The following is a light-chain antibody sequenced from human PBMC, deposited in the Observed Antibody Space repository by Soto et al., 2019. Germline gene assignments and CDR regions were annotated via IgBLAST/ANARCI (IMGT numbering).Light chain of an antibody. J-gene: IGKJ1*01. Sequence: DIQMTQSPSSLSTSIGDRVTITCRASQTINRYLNWYQQKPGKAPKLLIYAASNLQSGVPSRFSGSASGTDFTLTISSLQPADFATYYCQQSYSTPRTFGQGTKVEIK. V-gene: IGKV1-39*01. CDR3: QQSYSTPRT. CDR2: AAS. CDR1: QTINRY.